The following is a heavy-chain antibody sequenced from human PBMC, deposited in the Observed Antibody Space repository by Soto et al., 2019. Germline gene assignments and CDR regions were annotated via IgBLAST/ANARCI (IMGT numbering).Heavy chain of an antibody. CDR1: GFAFNNYG. CDR3: AREDSIIIPAVSDF. D-gene: IGHD2-2*01. V-gene: IGHV3-21*01. J-gene: IGHJ4*02. Sequence: GGSLRLSCTVSGFAFNNYGINWVRQAPGKGLEWVSSISKSDYTYYSDSVKGRFTISRDNAKNSVSLQMNTLRVEDTAVYYCAREDSIIIPAVSDFWGPGTLVTVSS. CDR2: ISKSDYT.